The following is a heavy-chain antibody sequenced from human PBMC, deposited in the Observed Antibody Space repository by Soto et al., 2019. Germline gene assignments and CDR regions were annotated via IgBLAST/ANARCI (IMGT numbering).Heavy chain of an antibody. D-gene: IGHD2-21*02. CDR2: IIPIFGTA. Sequence: SVKVSCKASGGTFSSYAISWVRQAPGQGLEWIGGIIPIFGTANYAQKFQGRVTITADKSTSTAYMELSSLRSEDTAVYYCARDLKCGGDCFHDAFDIWGQGTMVTVSS. J-gene: IGHJ3*02. V-gene: IGHV1-69*06. CDR3: ARDLKCGGDCFHDAFDI. CDR1: GGTFSSYA.